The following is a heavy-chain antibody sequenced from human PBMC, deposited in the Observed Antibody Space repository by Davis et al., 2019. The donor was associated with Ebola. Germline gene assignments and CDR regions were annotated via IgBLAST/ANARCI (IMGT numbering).Heavy chain of an antibody. CDR3: AKGSHIAVAGTDNWFDP. CDR2: IRNSGTTT. Sequence: GESLKISCAASGFTFSNAWMNWVRQAPGKGLEWVSGIRNSGTTTHYADSVKGRFTMSRDNSKNTLFLQMTSLRAEDTALYYCAKGSHIAVAGTDNWFDPWGQGTLVIVSS. D-gene: IGHD6-19*01. CDR1: GFTFSNAW. V-gene: IGHV3-23*01. J-gene: IGHJ5*02.